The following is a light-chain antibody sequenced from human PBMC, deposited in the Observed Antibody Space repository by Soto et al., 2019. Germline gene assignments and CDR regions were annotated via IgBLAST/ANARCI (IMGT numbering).Light chain of an antibody. J-gene: IGKJ1*01. CDR2: DAS. Sequence: EMLLAQSSATLSLSPGERSTLSCRASQSISNSLAWYQQKPGQAPSLLIFDASKRATGIPDRFSGSGSGTDFTLTISRLEPEDFAVYCCQQYGNSPWTFGQGTKVDI. CDR3: QQYGNSPWT. CDR1: QSISNS. V-gene: IGKV3-20*01.